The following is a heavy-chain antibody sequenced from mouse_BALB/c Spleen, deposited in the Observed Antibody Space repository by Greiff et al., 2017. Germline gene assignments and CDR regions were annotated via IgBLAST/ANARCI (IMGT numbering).Heavy chain of an antibody. V-gene: IGHV14-3*02. D-gene: IGHD1-1*01. CDR3: DPITTVVGGGY. Sequence: VQLQQSGAELVKPGASVKLSCTASGFNIKDTYMHWVKQRPEQGLEWIGRIDPANGNTKYDPKFQGKATITADTSSNTAYLQLSSLTSEDTAVYYCDPITTVVGGGYWGQGTTLTVSS. CDR2: IDPANGNT. J-gene: IGHJ2*01. CDR1: GFNIKDTY.